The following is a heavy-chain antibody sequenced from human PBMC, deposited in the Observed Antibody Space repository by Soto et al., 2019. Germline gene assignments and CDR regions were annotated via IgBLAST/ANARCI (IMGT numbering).Heavy chain of an antibody. CDR1: GGSISSGGYY. CDR2: IYYSGST. CDR3: ARDRGDSQLWAFVGSGWFDP. D-gene: IGHD5-18*01. Sequence: QVQLQESGPGLVKPSQTLSLTCTVSGGSISSGGYYWSWIRQHPGKGLEWIGYIYYSGSTYYNPSLKSRGTISVDTSKTQFSLKLSSVTAADTAVYYCARDRGDSQLWAFVGSGWFDPWGQGTLVTVSS. V-gene: IGHV4-31*03. J-gene: IGHJ5*02.